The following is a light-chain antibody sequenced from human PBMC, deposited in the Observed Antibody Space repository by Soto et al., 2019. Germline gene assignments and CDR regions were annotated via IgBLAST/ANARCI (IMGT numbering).Light chain of an antibody. Sequence: QLVLTQPPSVSGAPGQGVTISCTGASSNIGAGYDVHWYHQIPGTAPKLLMYASSNRPSGVPDRFSGSKSGTSASLAITGLQAEDEGEYYCQSYDSSLSGVVFGGGTKVTVL. CDR3: QSYDSSLSGVV. CDR2: ASS. J-gene: IGLJ2*01. V-gene: IGLV1-40*01. CDR1: SSNIGAGYD.